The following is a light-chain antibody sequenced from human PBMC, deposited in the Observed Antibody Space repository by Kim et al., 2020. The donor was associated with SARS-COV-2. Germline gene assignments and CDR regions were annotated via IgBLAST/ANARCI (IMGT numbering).Light chain of an antibody. J-gene: IGKJ2*03. Sequence: SASVGTVVTITRRASQGISNYLARYQQKPGKAPKLLIYAASTLQSGVPSRFSGSGSGTEFTLTISSLQPEDFATYYCQQLNSYPPSVGQGTKLEI. CDR1: QGISNY. V-gene: IGKV1-9*01. CDR2: AAS. CDR3: QQLNSYPPS.